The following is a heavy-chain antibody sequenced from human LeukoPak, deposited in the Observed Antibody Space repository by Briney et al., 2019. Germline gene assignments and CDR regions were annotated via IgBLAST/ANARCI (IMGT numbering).Heavy chain of an antibody. CDR1: GFIFSDYY. V-gene: IGHV3-11*05. CDR2: ISSSESDK. D-gene: IGHD2-15*01. CDR3: ARDPRYSYFDY. Sequence: SGGGLVKPGGSLRXSCAASGFIFSDYYMSWIRQAPGKGLEWVSYISSSESDKKYADSVKGRFTIYRDNAKKSLFLQMNSLRAEDTAVYYCARDPRYSYFDYWGQGIPVTVSS. J-gene: IGHJ4*02.